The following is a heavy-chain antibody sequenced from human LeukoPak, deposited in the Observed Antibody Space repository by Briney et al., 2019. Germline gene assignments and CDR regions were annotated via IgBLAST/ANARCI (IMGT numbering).Heavy chain of an antibody. CDR2: LSNSGGST. CDR3: AKDGIAGADNSHFDN. CDR1: GFTFSRYA. V-gene: IGHV3-23*01. D-gene: IGHD4-23*01. J-gene: IGHJ4*02. Sequence: PGGSLRLSCATAGFTFSRYAMSWVRQAPGKGPEWVSGLSNSGGSTYYADSVKGRFTISRDNSKNTLYLQMNSLRAEDTAVYYCAKDGIAGADNSHFDNWGQGTLVTVSS.